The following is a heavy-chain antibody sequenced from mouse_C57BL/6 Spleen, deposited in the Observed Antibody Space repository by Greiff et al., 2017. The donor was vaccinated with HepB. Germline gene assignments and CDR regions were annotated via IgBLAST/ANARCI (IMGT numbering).Heavy chain of an antibody. V-gene: IGHV5-4*01. Sequence: EVKLVESGGGLVKPGGSLKLSCAASGFTFSSYAMSWVRQTPEKRLEWVATISAGGSYTYYPDNVKGRFTISRDNAKNNLYLQMSHLKSEDTAMYYCARDSNYPFAYWGQGTLVTVSA. CDR2: ISAGGSYT. D-gene: IGHD2-5*01. CDR3: ARDSNYPFAY. J-gene: IGHJ3*01. CDR1: GFTFSSYA.